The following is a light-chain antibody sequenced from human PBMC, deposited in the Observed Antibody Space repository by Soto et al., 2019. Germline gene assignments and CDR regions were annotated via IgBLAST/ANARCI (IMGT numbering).Light chain of an antibody. CDR2: AAS. J-gene: IGKJ1*01. CDR1: QSIVTY. Sequence: DIQMTQSPSSLSASVGDRVTITCRASQSIVTYLNWYQQKPGKAPKLLIYAASSLQSGVPSRFSGSGSGTDFTHTISSLQPEDFATYYCQQSYSTPWTFGQGTKVDIK. CDR3: QQSYSTPWT. V-gene: IGKV1-39*01.